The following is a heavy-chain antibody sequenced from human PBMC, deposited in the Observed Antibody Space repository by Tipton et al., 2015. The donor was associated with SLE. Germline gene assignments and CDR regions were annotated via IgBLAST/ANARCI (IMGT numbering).Heavy chain of an antibody. CDR3: ARDSLNWGSYYHGMDV. CDR2: IFYTGST. J-gene: IGHJ6*02. V-gene: IGHV4-59*01. CDR1: DGSISSYF. Sequence: TLSLTCSVSDGSISSYFWTWIRQPPGKGLEWIGHIFYTGSTRYNPSLKSRVTISVDTSKSQIFLKMSSVTAADTAVYYCARDSLNWGSYYHGMDVWGQGTTVTVSS. D-gene: IGHD3-16*01.